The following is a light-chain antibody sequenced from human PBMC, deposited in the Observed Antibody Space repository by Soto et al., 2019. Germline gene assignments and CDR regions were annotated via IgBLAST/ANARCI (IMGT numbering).Light chain of an antibody. CDR1: QSISSY. J-gene: IGKJ4*01. CDR3: QQTYSSLLT. Sequence: DLQMTQSPSSLSASVGDRVTITCRASQSISSYLNWYQQKPGKAPKLLIYAASGLQSGVPSRFSGSGSGTDFTLTISSLQPEDFATYYCQQTYSSLLTFGGGTKVEIK. CDR2: AAS. V-gene: IGKV1-39*01.